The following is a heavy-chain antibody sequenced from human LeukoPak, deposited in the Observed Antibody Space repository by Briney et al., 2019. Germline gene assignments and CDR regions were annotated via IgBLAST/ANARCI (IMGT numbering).Heavy chain of an antibody. Sequence: GGSLRLSCAASGFTFSPYAMSWVRQAPGKGLEWVSSISGRSGDTYYADPVKGRCTISRDNSKNTLYLEMNSLRAEDTAVYYCAKGCFSSSCSDSRWFDPWGLGTLVTVSS. D-gene: IGHD2-2*01. CDR3: AKGCFSSSCSDSRWFDP. J-gene: IGHJ5*02. CDR2: ISGRSGDT. CDR1: GFTFSPYA. V-gene: IGHV3-23*01.